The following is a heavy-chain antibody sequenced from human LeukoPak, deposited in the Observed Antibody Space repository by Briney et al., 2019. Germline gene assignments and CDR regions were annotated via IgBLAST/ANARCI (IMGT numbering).Heavy chain of an antibody. CDR1: GGSISSSSYC. Sequence: SGTLSLTCTVSGGSISSSSYCWGWIRQPPGEGLEWIGSSYYSGSTYYNPSLKSRVTISVDTSKNQFSLKLSAVTAADTAVYYCARWENDSSRYFSPTFDYWGQGTLVTVSS. V-gene: IGHV4-39*01. J-gene: IGHJ4*02. CDR2: SYYSGST. CDR3: ARWENDSSRYFSPTFDY. D-gene: IGHD3-22*01.